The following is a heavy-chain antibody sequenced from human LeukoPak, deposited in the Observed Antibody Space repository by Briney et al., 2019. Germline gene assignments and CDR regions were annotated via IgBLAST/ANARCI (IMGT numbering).Heavy chain of an antibody. CDR2: ISYDGSNK. Sequence: ERSLRLSCAASGFTFSSYGMHWVRQAPGKGLEWVAVISYDGSNKYYADSVKGRFTISRDNSKNTLYLQMNSLRAEDTAVYYCAKEEGIAAAEDWGQGTLVTVSS. D-gene: IGHD6-13*01. J-gene: IGHJ4*02. CDR1: GFTFSSYG. V-gene: IGHV3-30*18. CDR3: AKEEGIAAAED.